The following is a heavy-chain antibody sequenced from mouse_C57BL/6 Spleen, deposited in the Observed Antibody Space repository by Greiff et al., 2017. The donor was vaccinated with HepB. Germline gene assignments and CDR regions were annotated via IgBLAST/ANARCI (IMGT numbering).Heavy chain of an antibody. Sequence: VQLQQSGPELVKPGASVKISCKASGYAFSSSWMNWVKQRPGKGLEWIGRIYPGDGDTNYNGKFKGKATLTADKSSSTAYMQLSSLTSEDSAVYFAARSGKIDYDGSSYWYFDVWGTGTTVTVSS. D-gene: IGHD1-1*01. J-gene: IGHJ1*03. CDR2: IYPGDGDT. CDR3: ARSGKIDYDGSSYWYFDV. CDR1: GYAFSSSW. V-gene: IGHV1-82*01.